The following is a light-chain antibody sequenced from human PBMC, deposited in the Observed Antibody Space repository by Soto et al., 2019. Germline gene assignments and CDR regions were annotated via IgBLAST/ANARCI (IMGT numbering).Light chain of an antibody. CDR2: DAS. Sequence: ETVLTQSPDTLSLSPGERATLSCRASQSVSRFLAWYQQKPGQAPRLLIYDASNRATGIPARFSGSGSGTDFTLTISSLEPEDFAVYYCQQRGNWPPITFGQGTRLDIK. V-gene: IGKV3-11*01. CDR1: QSVSRF. J-gene: IGKJ5*01. CDR3: QQRGNWPPIT.